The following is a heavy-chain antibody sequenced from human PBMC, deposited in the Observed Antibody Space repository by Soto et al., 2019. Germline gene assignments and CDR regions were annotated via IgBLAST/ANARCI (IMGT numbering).Heavy chain of an antibody. J-gene: IGHJ6*02. CDR2: INPSGGST. Sequence: QVQLVQSGAEVKKPGASVKVSCKASGYTFTSYYMHWVRQAPGQGLEWMGIINPSGGSTSYAQKFQGRVIMTRDTSTSTVYMELSSLRSEDTAVYYCARDLVVAATSKDYYYGMDVWGQGTTVTVSS. V-gene: IGHV1-46*01. D-gene: IGHD2-15*01. CDR1: GYTFTSYY. CDR3: ARDLVVAATSKDYYYGMDV.